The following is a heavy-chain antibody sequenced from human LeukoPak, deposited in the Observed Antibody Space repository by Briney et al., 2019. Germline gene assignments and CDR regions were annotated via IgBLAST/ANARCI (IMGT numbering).Heavy chain of an antibody. D-gene: IGHD3-3*01. Sequence: PSETLSLTCAVYGGSFSGYYWSWIRQPPGKGLEWIGETNHSGSTNYNPSLKSRVTISVDTSKNQFSLKLSSVTAADTAVYYCARGTPYYDFWSGYLYYYYYMDVWGKGTTVTVSS. CDR1: GGSFSGYY. CDR3: ARGTPYYDFWSGYLYYYYYMDV. J-gene: IGHJ6*03. CDR2: TNHSGST. V-gene: IGHV4-34*01.